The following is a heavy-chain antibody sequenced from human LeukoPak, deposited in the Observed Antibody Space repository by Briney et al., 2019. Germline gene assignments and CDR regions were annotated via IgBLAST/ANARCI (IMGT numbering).Heavy chain of an antibody. J-gene: IGHJ3*02. Sequence: SQTLSLTCTVSGGSISSGGYYWSWIRQHPGKGLEWIGYIYYSGSTYYNPSLKSRVTISVDTSKNQFSLKPSSVTAADTAVYYCARAYGDYAFGAFDIWGQGTMVTVSS. D-gene: IGHD4-17*01. CDR1: GGSISSGGYY. CDR3: ARAYGDYAFGAFDI. CDR2: IYYSGST. V-gene: IGHV4-31*03.